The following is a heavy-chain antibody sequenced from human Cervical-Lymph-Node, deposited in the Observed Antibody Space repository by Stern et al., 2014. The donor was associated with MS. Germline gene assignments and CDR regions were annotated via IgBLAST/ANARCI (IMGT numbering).Heavy chain of an antibody. Sequence: VQLGQSGAEVKKPGESLKISCKGSGYTFTNNWIAWVRQMPGKGLEWMGIIYPDDSDIRYSPSLQGQVTISADKSISTASLRGSTLKAADSAVYYCARPPPRRKWDDPNYGMDVWGQGTTVTVSS. CDR3: ARPPPRRKWDDPNYGMDV. D-gene: IGHD1-1*01. CDR1: GYTFTNNW. J-gene: IGHJ6*02. V-gene: IGHV5-51*03. CDR2: IYPDDSDI.